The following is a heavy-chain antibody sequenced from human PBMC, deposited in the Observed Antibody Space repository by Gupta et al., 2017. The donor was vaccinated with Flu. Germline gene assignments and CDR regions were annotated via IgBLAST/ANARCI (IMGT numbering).Heavy chain of an antibody. CDR2: VYYVGST. Sequence: QLQLQESGPGLVKPSETLSLTCTVSGDSIISSNYYWSWVRQPPGKGLEYIGSVYYVGSTYYNVFLESRVTVSIDTSKNQFSLKMTSVTAPDTALYYCARSGDYFDYWGQGALVTVSS. D-gene: IGHD4-17*01. V-gene: IGHV4-39*01. CDR3: ARSGDYFDY. CDR1: GDSIISSNYY. J-gene: IGHJ4*02.